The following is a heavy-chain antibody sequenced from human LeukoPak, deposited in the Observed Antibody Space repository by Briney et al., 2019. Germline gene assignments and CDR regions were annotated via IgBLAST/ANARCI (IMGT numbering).Heavy chain of an antibody. CDR3: GREGGVWGYDSSGLDAFDI. Sequence: GGSLRLSCAASRFTFSSYNMKWVRQAPGKGLEWVSYISSSSGTIYYADSVKGRFTISRDNAKNSLYLQMNSLRDEDTAVYYCGREGGVWGYDSSGLDAFDIWGQGTMVTVSS. D-gene: IGHD3-22*01. CDR1: RFTFSSYN. CDR2: ISSSSGTI. V-gene: IGHV3-48*02. J-gene: IGHJ3*02.